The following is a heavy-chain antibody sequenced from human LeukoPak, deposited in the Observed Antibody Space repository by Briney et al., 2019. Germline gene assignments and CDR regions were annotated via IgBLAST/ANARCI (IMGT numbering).Heavy chain of an antibody. J-gene: IGHJ4*02. V-gene: IGHV3-66*01. CDR1: GFTVSSNY. Sequence: GGSLRLSCAASGFTVSSNYMSWVRQAPGKGLEWVSVIYSGGSTYYADSVKGRFTISGDNSKNTLYLQMNSLRAEDTAVYYCASVPYYGSGSEGVVDYWGQGTLVTVSS. CDR2: IYSGGST. CDR3: ASVPYYGSGSEGVVDY. D-gene: IGHD3-10*01.